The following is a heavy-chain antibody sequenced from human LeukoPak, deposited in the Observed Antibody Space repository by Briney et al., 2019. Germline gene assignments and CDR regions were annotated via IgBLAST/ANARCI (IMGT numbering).Heavy chain of an antibody. CDR3: AKGDFWSGYSDY. J-gene: IGHJ4*02. D-gene: IGHD3-3*01. V-gene: IGHV3-23*01. Sequence: GGSLRLSCAASGFTFSSYAMSWVRQAPGKGLEWVSAISGSGGSTYYADSVKGRFTNSRDNSKNTLYLQMNSLRAEDTAVYYCAKGDFWSGYSDYWGQGTLVTVSS. CDR2: ISGSGGST. CDR1: GFTFSSYA.